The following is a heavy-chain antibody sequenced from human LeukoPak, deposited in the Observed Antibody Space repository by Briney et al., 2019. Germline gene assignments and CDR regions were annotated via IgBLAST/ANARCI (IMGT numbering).Heavy chain of an antibody. CDR3: ARVDTAMVIDY. CDR1: GFTFSSYW. D-gene: IGHD5-18*01. Sequence: GGSLRLSCAASGFTFSSYWMSWVRQAPGKGLEWVANIKQDGSEKYYVDSVKGRFTVSRDNAKNPLYLQMNSLRAEDTAVYYCARVDTAMVIDYWGQGTLVTVSS. J-gene: IGHJ4*02. V-gene: IGHV3-7*03. CDR2: IKQDGSEK.